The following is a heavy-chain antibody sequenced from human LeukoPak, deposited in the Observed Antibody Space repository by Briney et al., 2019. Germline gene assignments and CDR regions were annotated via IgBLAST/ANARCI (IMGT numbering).Heavy chain of an antibody. V-gene: IGHV3-23*01. Sequence: QPGGSLRLXCAAPGFTFSSYAMSWVRQAPGKELEWVSAISGSGGSTYYADSVKGRFTISRDNSKNTLYLQMNSLRAEDTAVYYCATQLLGYCTNGVCHLDYWGQGTLVTVSS. J-gene: IGHJ4*02. CDR1: GFTFSSYA. CDR2: ISGSGGST. CDR3: ATQLLGYCTNGVCHLDY. D-gene: IGHD2-8*01.